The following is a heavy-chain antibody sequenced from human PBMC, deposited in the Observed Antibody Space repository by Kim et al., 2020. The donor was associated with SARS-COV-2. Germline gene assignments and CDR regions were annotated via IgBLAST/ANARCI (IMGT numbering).Heavy chain of an antibody. Sequence: GESLKISCKASGYSFMNYWIGWVRQMPGKGLEWMGMIYPGDSDTRYSPSFQGQVTISADKSISTAYLQWSSLKASDTAMYYCARSPSSGSSCGFQHWGQGTLVTVSS. CDR2: IYPGDSDT. V-gene: IGHV5-51*01. CDR1: GYSFMNYW. CDR3: ARSPSSGSSCGFQH. J-gene: IGHJ1*01. D-gene: IGHD3-22*01.